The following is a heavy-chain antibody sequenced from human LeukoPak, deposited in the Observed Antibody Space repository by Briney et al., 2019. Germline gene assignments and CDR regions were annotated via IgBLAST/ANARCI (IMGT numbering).Heavy chain of an antibody. CDR1: GGSFSGYY. J-gene: IGHJ4*02. V-gene: IGHV4-34*01. CDR2: INHSGST. Sequence: SETLSLTCAVYGGSFSGYYWSWIRQPPGKGLEWIGEINHSGSTNHNPSLKSRVTISVDTSKNQFSLKLCSVTAADTAVYYCAREWAAALDYWGQGTLVTVSS. D-gene: IGHD6-13*01. CDR3: AREWAAALDY.